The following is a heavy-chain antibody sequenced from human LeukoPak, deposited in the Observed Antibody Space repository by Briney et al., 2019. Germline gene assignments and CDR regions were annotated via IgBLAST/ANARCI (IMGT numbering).Heavy chain of an antibody. J-gene: IGHJ4*02. CDR2: IRYHGSNI. CDR3: AKVLTGYCGSTSCPFGS. CDR1: GFTFSSYG. Sequence: GGSLRLSCAASGFTFSSYGMHWVRRAPGKGLEWVAYIRYHGSNINYADSVKGRFTISRDNSKDTLFLQMSSLRAEDTAVYYCAKVLTGYCGSTSCPFGSWGQGTLVTVSS. D-gene: IGHD2-2*01. V-gene: IGHV3-30*02.